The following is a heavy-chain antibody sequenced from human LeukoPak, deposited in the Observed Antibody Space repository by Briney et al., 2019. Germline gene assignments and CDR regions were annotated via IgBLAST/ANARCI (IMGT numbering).Heavy chain of an antibody. CDR1: GFTFSSYS. CDR2: ISYDGSNE. V-gene: IGHV3-30*03. CDR3: ARVGSRYYDSSGGFDY. D-gene: IGHD3-22*01. J-gene: IGHJ4*02. Sequence: PGGSLRLSCGASGFTFSSYSMNWVRQAPGKGLEWVAVISYDGSNEYYADSVKGRFTISRDNSKNTLYLQMNSLRAEDTAVYYCARVGSRYYDSSGGFDYWGQGTLVTVSS.